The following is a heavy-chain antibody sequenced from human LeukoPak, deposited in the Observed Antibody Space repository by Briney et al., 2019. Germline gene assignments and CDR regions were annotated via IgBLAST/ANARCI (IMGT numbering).Heavy chain of an antibody. J-gene: IGHJ3*02. CDR2: ISAYNGNT. CDR1: GYTFTSYG. D-gene: IGHD2-2*01. V-gene: IGHV1-18*01. CDR3: ARDIVVVPAVPGDAFDI. Sequence: ASVKVSCKASGYTFTSYGISWVRQAPGQGLEWMGWISAYNGNTNYAQKLQGRVTMTTDTSTRTAYMEQRSLRSDDTAVYYWARDIVVVPAVPGDAFDIWGQGTMVTVSS.